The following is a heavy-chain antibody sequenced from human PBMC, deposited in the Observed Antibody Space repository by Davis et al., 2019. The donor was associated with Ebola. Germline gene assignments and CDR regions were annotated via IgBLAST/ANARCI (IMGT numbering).Heavy chain of an antibody. V-gene: IGHV1-3*01. J-gene: IGHJ4*02. CDR3: ARWVAGSSSYFDY. CDR2: INAGNGNT. D-gene: IGHD2-2*01. CDR1: GYTFTSYA. Sequence: ASVKVSCKASGYTFTSYAMHWVRQAPGQRLEWMGWINAGNGNTKYSRKFQGRVTITRDTSASTAYMELSSLRSEDTAVYYCARWVAGSSSYFDYWGQGTLVTVS.